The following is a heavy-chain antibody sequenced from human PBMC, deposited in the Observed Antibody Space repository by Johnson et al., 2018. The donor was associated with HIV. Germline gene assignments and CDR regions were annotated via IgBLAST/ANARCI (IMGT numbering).Heavy chain of an antibody. CDR1: GFTFSSYA. CDR3: ARTPSLPGAFDI. CDR2: IKQDGSEK. V-gene: IGHV3-7*02. Sequence: VQLVESGGGVVQPGRSLRLSCAASGFTFSSYAMHWVRQAPGKGLEWVANIKQDGSEKYYVDSVKGRFTISRDNAKNSLYLQMNSLRVEDTAVYYCARTPSLPGAFDIWGQGTMVTVSS. J-gene: IGHJ3*02.